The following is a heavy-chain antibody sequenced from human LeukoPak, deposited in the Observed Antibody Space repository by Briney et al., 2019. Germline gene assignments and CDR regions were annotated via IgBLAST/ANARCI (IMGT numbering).Heavy chain of an antibody. CDR1: GFTFSSYG. J-gene: IGHJ4*02. D-gene: IGHD1-1*01. V-gene: IGHV3-33*01. Sequence: GRSLRLSCAASGFTFSSYGMHWVRQAPGKGLEWVAFIRYDGSNKYYADSVKGRFTISRDNSKNTLYLQMNSLRVEDTAVYYCARGYWNFDNWGQGTLVSVSS. CDR2: IRYDGSNK. CDR3: ARGYWNFDN.